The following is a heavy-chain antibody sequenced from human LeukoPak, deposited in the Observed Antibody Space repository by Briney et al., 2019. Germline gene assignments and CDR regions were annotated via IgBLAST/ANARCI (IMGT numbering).Heavy chain of an antibody. CDR2: INPKTGGT. Sequence: ASVKVSCKASGYIFTGHYMNWVRQVPGQGLEWMGPINPKTGGTNYAQNFQGRVTMTRDTSISTTYMELSRLRPDDTAVYYCARVGDGLNDAFDIWGQGTMVTVSS. D-gene: IGHD5-24*01. J-gene: IGHJ3*02. CDR1: GYIFTGHY. CDR3: ARVGDGLNDAFDI. V-gene: IGHV1-2*06.